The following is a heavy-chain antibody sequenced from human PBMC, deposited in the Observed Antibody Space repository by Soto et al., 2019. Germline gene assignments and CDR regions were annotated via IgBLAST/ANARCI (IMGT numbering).Heavy chain of an antibody. D-gene: IGHD2-21*02. CDR2: ISANDGGT. Sequence: GGSLRLSCVVSGFTFSSYAMSWVRQAPGKGLEWVSSISANDGGTYYGDSVKGRFTISRDNSENTLYLQMNSLRADDTAVYYCASDLSILIYWGLGTLVTVSS. CDR1: GFTFSSYA. V-gene: IGHV3-23*01. J-gene: IGHJ4*02. CDR3: ASDLSILIY.